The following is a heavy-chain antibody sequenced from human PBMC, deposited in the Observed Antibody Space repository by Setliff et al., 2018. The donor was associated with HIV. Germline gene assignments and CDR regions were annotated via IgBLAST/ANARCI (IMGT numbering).Heavy chain of an antibody. CDR2: INHTGNT. D-gene: IGHD3-9*01. J-gene: IGHJ4*02. CDR3: ARSRSSYYDILTGYRYYFDY. CDR1: GGSFSGYH. Sequence: KPSETLSLTCAVYGGSFSGYHWNWIRQFPGKGLEWIGEINHTGNTQYNPSLKSRVTMSEETSKNQFSLKLKSVTAADTAVYYCARSRSSYYDILTGYRYYFDYWGQGTLVTVSS. V-gene: IGHV4-34*01.